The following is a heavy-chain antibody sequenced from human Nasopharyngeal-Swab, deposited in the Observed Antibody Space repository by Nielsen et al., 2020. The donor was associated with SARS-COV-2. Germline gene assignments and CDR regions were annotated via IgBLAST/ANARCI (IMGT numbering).Heavy chain of an antibody. V-gene: IGHV3-30*18. D-gene: IGHD6-13*01. J-gene: IGHJ6*02. CDR2: ISYDGSNK. CDR3: AKDRGSSGYYYGMDV. Sequence: WIRQAPGKGLEWVAVISYDGSNKYYADSVKGRFTISRDNSKNTLYLQMNSLRAEDTAVYYCAKDRGSSGYYYGMDVWGQGTTVTVSS.